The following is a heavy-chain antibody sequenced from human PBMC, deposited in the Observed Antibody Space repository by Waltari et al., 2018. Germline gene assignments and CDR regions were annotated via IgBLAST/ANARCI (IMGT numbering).Heavy chain of an antibody. CDR1: GGTFSSYA. V-gene: IGHV1-69*05. CDR2: IIPIFGTA. J-gene: IGHJ4*02. D-gene: IGHD6-13*01. Sequence: QVQLVQSGAEGRKPGSSVKGSCKATGGTFSSYAISWVRHDPGQWLEWMGGIIPIFGTANYAQKFQGRVTITTDESTSTAYMELSSLRSEDTAVYYCARGLTYSSSWYLLVYWGQGTLVTVSS. CDR3: ARGLTYSSSWYLLVY.